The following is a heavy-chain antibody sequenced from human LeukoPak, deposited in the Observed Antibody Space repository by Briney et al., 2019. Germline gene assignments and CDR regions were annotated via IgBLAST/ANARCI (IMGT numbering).Heavy chain of an antibody. CDR2: IYTSGST. Sequence: SETLSLTCTVSGGSISRYYWSWIRQPPGKGLEWIGYIYTSGSTNYNTSLKSRVTISVDTSKNQFSLKMSSVTAAATAVYYCARRGYCYDSSGYFDAFDIWGQGTMVTVSS. D-gene: IGHD3-22*01. CDR3: ARRGYCYDSSGYFDAFDI. V-gene: IGHV4-4*09. CDR1: GGSISRYY. J-gene: IGHJ3*02.